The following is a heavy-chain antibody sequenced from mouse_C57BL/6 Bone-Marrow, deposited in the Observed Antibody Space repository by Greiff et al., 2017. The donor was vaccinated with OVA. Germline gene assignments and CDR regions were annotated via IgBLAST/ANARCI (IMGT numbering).Heavy chain of an antibody. D-gene: IGHD1-1*01. CDR2: IHPNSGST. Sequence: VQLQQPGAELVKPGASVKLSCKASGYTFTSYWMHWVKQRPGQGLEWIGMIHPNSGSTNYNEKFKSKATLTVDKSSSTAYMQLSSLTAEDSAVYYCARLLLRYYFDYWGQGTTLTVSS. CDR1: GYTFTSYW. V-gene: IGHV1-64*01. J-gene: IGHJ2*01. CDR3: ARLLLRYYFDY.